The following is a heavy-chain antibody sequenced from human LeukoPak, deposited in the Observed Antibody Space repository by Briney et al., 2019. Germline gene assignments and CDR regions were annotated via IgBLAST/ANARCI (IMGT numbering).Heavy chain of an antibody. Sequence: ASVKLSCKASGYTFTGYYMHWVRQAPGQGLEWMGWINPNSGGTNYAQKFQGRVTMTRDTSISTAYMELSRLRSDDPAVYYCARVAPTYCGGDCYSFGYWGQGTLVTVSS. CDR2: INPNSGGT. CDR1: GYTFTGYY. V-gene: IGHV1-2*02. D-gene: IGHD2-21*02. J-gene: IGHJ4*02. CDR3: ARVAPTYCGGDCYSFGY.